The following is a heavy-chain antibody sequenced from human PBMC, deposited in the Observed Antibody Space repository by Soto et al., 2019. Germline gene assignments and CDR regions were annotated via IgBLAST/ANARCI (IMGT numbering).Heavy chain of an antibody. CDR3: AKVSLGATTITDFYYYGMDV. CDR1: GFTFDNYA. V-gene: IGHV3-23*01. Sequence: GGSLRLSCAASGFTFDNYAMNWVRQAPGKGLEWVSGITGSGENTSYANSVKGRFTISRDNSKNTLYVQLNSLRVEATAIYYCAKVSLGATTITDFYYYGMDVWRQGTMVTVSS. D-gene: IGHD1-26*01. J-gene: IGHJ6*02. CDR2: ITGSGENT.